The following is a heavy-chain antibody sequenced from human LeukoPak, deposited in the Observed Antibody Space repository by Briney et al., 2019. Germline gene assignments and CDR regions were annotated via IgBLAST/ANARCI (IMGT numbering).Heavy chain of an antibody. J-gene: IGHJ4*02. D-gene: IGHD1-26*01. CDR3: ATPLSGSYYSYFDY. V-gene: IGHV3-21*04. CDR1: RFTFSTYS. Sequence: GGSLRLSCAASRFTFSTYSMNWVRQAPGKGLEWVSSISSGSSYIYYADSVKGRFTISRDNAKNSLFLQMNSLRAEDTAVYYCATPLSGSYYSYFDYWGQGTLATVSS. CDR2: ISSGSSYI.